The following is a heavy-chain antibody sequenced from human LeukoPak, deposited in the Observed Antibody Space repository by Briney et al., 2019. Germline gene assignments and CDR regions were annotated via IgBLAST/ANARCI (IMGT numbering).Heavy chain of an antibody. V-gene: IGHV4-59*08. D-gene: IGHD6-19*01. CDR2: IYYSGST. CDR3: ARGHTDGWLIGY. J-gene: IGHJ4*02. CDR1: GGSISGYY. Sequence: SETLSLTCSVSGGSISGYYWSWSRQPPGQGLEWIGYIYYSGSTNYNPSLKSRVIISRDTSKNQFSLNLSSVTAADTAVYYCARGHTDGWLIGYWGQGTLVTVSS.